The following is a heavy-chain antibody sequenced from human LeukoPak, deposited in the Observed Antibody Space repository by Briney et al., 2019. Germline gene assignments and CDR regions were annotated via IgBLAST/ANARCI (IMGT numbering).Heavy chain of an antibody. Sequence: GGSLRLSCAASGFTFDRHAMSWVRQAPGKGLEWVSAINFSGGTKYYADSVKGRFTISRDNSKNTLYLQMNSLRAEDTALYYCAKGAPLAGDWFDPWGQGTLVTVSS. V-gene: IGHV3-23*01. CDR2: INFSGGTK. J-gene: IGHJ5*02. CDR3: AKGAPLAGDWFDP. D-gene: IGHD3-10*01. CDR1: GFTFDRHA.